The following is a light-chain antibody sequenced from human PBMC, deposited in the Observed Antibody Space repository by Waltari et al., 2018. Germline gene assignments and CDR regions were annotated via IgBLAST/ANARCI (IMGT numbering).Light chain of an antibody. CDR1: QGISTH. CDR2: GTS. V-gene: IGKV1-27*01. CDR3: QNYDRAPWT. Sequence: DIQMTQSPSSLSASVGDRVLITCRASQGISTHLAWYQKKPGKVPRLLIFGTSTLQSGVPSRFSGSGFGTEFTLIISSLQTEDVASYYCQNYDRAPWTFGQGTKVEIK. J-gene: IGKJ1*01.